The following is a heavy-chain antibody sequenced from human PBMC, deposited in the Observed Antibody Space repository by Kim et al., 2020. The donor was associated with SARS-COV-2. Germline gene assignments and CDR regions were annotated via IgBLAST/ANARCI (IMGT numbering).Heavy chain of an antibody. V-gene: IGHV1-46*01. J-gene: IGHJ4*02. D-gene: IGHD3-10*01. Sequence: CAQEFQDRFTMTRDTSTSTVYSQLSSLRSEDTAVYYCARGHYGSGTYFGYWGQGTLVTVSS. CDR3: ARGHYGSGTYFGY.